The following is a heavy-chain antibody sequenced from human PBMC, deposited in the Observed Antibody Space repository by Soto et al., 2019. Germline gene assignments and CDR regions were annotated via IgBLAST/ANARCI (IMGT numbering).Heavy chain of an antibody. V-gene: IGHV4-59*01. J-gene: IGHJ3*02. CDR2: IYYSGST. CDR3: AREINHIAVEKEGAFDI. D-gene: IGHD2-21*01. Sequence: PXATLSLTCTVSGGCISSYYWSWIRQPPGKGLEWIGYIYYSGSTNYNPSLKSRVTISVDTSKNQFSLKLSSVTAADTAVYYCAREINHIAVEKEGAFDIWGQGTMVTVSS. CDR1: GGCISSYY.